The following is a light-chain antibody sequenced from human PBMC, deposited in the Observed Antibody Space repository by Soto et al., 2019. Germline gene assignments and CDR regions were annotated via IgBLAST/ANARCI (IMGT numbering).Light chain of an antibody. CDR3: CTKAGSNNSGLYV. J-gene: IGLJ1*01. Sequence: QSVLTQPASVSGSPGQSITISCTGTSSDVGSYNLVSWYQQHPGKAPKLMIYEGSKRPSGVSNRFSGSKSGNTASLTISGLQADDEGDYYSCTKAGSNNSGLYVLRTWTKDTGL. CDR2: EGS. CDR1: SSDVGSYNL. V-gene: IGLV2-23*01.